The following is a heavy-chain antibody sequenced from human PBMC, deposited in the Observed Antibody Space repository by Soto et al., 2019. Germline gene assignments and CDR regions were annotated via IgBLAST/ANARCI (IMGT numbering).Heavy chain of an antibody. V-gene: IGHV1-46*01. Sequence: EASVKVSCKASGYTFTSYYMHWVRQAPGQGLEWMGIINPSGGSTSYAQKFQGRVTMTRDTSTSTVYMELSSLRSEDTAVYYCAREYTMVRGVPLYYFDYWGQGTLVTVSS. J-gene: IGHJ4*02. CDR1: GYTFTSYY. D-gene: IGHD3-10*01. CDR3: AREYTMVRGVPLYYFDY. CDR2: INPSGGST.